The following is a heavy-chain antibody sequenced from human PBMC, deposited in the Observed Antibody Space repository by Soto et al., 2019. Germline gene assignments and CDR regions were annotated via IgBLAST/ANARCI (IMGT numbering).Heavy chain of an antibody. V-gene: IGHV3-30-3*01. D-gene: IGHD1-26*01. CDR3: ARPTSGSPPRDYFYGMDV. J-gene: IGHJ6*02. CDR2: ISYDGSRK. Sequence: GGSLSLSCTASGFAFNNFAIHWVRQAPGKGLEWVTVISYDGSRKYYADSVKGRFTISRDNSKNTVYLQMNSLRAEDTAVYYCARPTSGSPPRDYFYGMDVRGHGTTVTVS. CDR1: GFAFNNFA.